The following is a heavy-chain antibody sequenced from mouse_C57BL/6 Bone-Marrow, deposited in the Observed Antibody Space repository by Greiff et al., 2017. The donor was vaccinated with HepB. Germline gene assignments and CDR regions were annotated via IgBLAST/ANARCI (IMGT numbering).Heavy chain of an antibody. CDR1: GYTFTTYP. CDR3: ARPSYYGSSYYFDY. D-gene: IGHD1-1*01. V-gene: IGHV1-47*01. J-gene: IGHJ2*01. CDR2: FHPYNDDT. Sequence: VQLMESGAELVKPGASVKMSCKASGYTFTTYPIEWMKQHHGKSLEWIGNFHPYNDDTKYNEKFKGKATLTVEKSSSTVYMELSRVTSDDSAVYYCARPSYYGSSYYFDYWGQGTTLTVSS.